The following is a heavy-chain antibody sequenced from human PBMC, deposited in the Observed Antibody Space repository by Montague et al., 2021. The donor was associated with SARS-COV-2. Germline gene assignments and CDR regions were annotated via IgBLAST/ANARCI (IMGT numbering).Heavy chain of an antibody. CDR1: GFTFSTYA. CDR3: AKGSLPGDFVFHY. V-gene: IGHV3-23*01. CDR2: ISGSGGGT. Sequence: SLRLSCAASGFTFSTYAMNWVRQAPGKGLEWVSGISGSGGGTFYADSAKGRFTISRDNSKNTLYLQMNSLRAEDTAVYFRAKGSLPGDFVFHYWGQGTLVTVSS. D-gene: IGHD4-17*01. J-gene: IGHJ4*02.